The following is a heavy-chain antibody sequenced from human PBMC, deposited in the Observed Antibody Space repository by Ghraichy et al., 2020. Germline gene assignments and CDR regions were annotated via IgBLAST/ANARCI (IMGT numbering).Heavy chain of an antibody. J-gene: IGHJ3*02. V-gene: IGHV3-43D*04. CDR2: ISWDGGST. Sequence: GGSLRLSCAASGFTFDDYAMHWVRQAPGKGLEWVSLISWDGGSTYYADSVKGRFTISRDNSKNSLYLQMNSLRAEDTALYYCAKDMDRYSNGWYTDAFDIWGQGTMVTVSS. D-gene: IGHD6-19*01. CDR1: GFTFDDYA. CDR3: AKDMDRYSNGWYTDAFDI.